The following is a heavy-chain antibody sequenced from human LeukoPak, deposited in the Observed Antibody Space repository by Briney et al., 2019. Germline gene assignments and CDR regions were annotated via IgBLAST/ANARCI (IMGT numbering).Heavy chain of an antibody. D-gene: IGHD1-26*01. J-gene: IGHJ4*02. CDR3: ARVGGATAVTMYFEY. Sequence: GGSLRLSCVVSGITFSGYSMIWVRQAPGKGLEWLSFMTTSGNTIFYAESVKDRFTISRDDAKKSLYLQMNSLRDEDTAVYYCARVGGATAVTMYFEYWGQGTLVTVSS. V-gene: IGHV3-48*02. CDR1: GITFSGYS. CDR2: MTTSGNTI.